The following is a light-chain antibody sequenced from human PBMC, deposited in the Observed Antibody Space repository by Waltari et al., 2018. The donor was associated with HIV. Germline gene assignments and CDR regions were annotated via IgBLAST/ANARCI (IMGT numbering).Light chain of an antibody. CDR2: RNN. V-gene: IGLV1-47*01. CDR3: AAWDDNLSGWV. Sequence: SVLTHPPSASGTPGQSVTISCSGSSSNIGSNYVYWYQQLPGTAPKLLIYRNNQRPSGVPDRFSGFNSGTSASLAISGLRSEDEADYYCAAWDDNLSGWVFGGGSKLTIL. CDR1: SSNIGSNY. J-gene: IGLJ3*02.